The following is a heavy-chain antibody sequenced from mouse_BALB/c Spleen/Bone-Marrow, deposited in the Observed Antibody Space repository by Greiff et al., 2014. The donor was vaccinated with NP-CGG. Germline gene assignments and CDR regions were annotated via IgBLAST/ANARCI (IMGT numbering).Heavy chain of an antibody. CDR2: INPSTGYT. J-gene: IGHJ4*01. D-gene: IGHD2-1*01. Sequence: VKLMESGAELAKPGASVKMSRKASGYTFTSYWMYWIKQRPGQGLEWIGYINPSTGYTEYNQKFKDKATLTADKSSNTAYMQLSSLTSEDSAAYYCARKGYGNYHYYAMDYWGQGTSVTVSS. V-gene: IGHV1-7*01. CDR3: ARKGYGNYHYYAMDY. CDR1: GYTFTSYW.